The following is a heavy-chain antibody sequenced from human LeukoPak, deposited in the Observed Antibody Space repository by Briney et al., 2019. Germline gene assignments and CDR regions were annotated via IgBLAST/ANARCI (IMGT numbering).Heavy chain of an antibody. D-gene: IGHD3-22*01. CDR3: ARDSDYYDRSGSDY. Sequence: GGSLRLSCAAAGFTVSSYWMSWVRQAPGKGLEWVANIKQDGREKSYVDPVKGRFTISRDNAKNSLYLQMNSLRAEDTAVYYCARDSDYYDRSGSDYWGQGTLVTVSS. V-gene: IGHV3-7*01. CDR1: GFTVSSYW. J-gene: IGHJ4*02. CDR2: IKQDGREK.